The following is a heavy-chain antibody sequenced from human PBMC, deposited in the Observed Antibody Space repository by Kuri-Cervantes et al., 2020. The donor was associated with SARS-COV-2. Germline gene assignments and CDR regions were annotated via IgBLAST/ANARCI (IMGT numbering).Heavy chain of an antibody. D-gene: IGHD3-10*01. CDR2: INPNTGGT. V-gene: IGHV1-2*04. Sequence: ASVKVSCKASGYTFSDYYIHWVRQAPGQGLEWVGWINPNTGGTDYAQKFQGWFTMTRDTSLSTTYMELSRLRPDTTAFYYCARGEGVRGLMVMFSWPGAGPLDFWGQGSPVTVSS. CDR1: GYTFSDYY. J-gene: IGHJ4*02. CDR3: ARGEGVRGLMVMFSWPGAGPLDF.